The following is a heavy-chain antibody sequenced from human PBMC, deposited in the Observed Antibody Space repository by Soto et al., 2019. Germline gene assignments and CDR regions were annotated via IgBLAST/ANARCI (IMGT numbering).Heavy chain of an antibody. CDR3: ARGNIVVVLAATSLPDY. D-gene: IGHD2-15*01. J-gene: IGHJ4*02. CDR2: IKQDGSEK. CDR1: GFTFSSYW. V-gene: IGHV3-7*03. Sequence: GESLKISCAASGFTFSSYWMSWVRQAPGKGLEWVANIKQDGSEKYYVDSVKGRFTISRDNAKNSLYLQMNSLRAEDTAVYYCARGNIVVVLAATSLPDYWGQGTLVTVSS.